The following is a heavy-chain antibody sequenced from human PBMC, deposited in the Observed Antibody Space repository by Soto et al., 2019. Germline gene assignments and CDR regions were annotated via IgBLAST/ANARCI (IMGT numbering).Heavy chain of an antibody. J-gene: IGHJ4*02. D-gene: IGHD6-13*01. Sequence: SETLSLTCAVYGGSFSGYYWSWISQPPGKGLEWIGEINHSGSTNYNPSLKSRVTISVDTAKNQFSLKRSSVTAADTAVYYCARRPGGYSSSWYYFDSWGQGTLDTVSS. CDR1: GGSFSGYY. V-gene: IGHV4-34*01. CDR3: ARRPGGYSSSWYYFDS. CDR2: INHSGST.